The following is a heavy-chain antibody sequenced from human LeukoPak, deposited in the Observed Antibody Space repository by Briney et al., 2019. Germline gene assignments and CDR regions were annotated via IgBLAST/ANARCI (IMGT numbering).Heavy chain of an antibody. D-gene: IGHD3-16*02. CDR3: ARVPYDYVWGSYRLHYFDY. J-gene: IGHJ4*02. CDR1: GRPISSYY. V-gene: IGHV4-59*01. CDR2: IYYSGST. Sequence: PSEPLSLPCTVSGRPISSYYGRWILQPPGKRLEWIGYIYYSGSTNYNPSLKRRVTISVGTSKHQFALKLSSGTAADTAVYYCARVPYDYVWGSYRLHYFDYWGQGTLVTVSS.